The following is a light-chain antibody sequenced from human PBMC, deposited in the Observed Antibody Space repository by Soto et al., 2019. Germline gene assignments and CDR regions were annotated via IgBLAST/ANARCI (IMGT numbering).Light chain of an antibody. V-gene: IGLV1-44*01. CDR1: SSNIGSNT. CDR3: AAWDDSLVRPV. Sequence: QAVVTQPPSASGTPGQRVTISCSGSSSNIGSNTVNWYQQLPGTAPKLLIYSNNQRPSGVPDRFSGYKSGTSASLAISGLQSEDEADYYCAAWDDSLVRPVFGGGTKVTVL. J-gene: IGLJ2*01. CDR2: SNN.